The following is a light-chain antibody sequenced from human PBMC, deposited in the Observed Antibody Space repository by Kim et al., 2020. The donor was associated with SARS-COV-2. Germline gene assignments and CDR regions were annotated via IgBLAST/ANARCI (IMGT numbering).Light chain of an antibody. CDR1: NIGSKS. Sequence: SYELTQPPSVSVAPGKTARITCGGNNIGSKSVHWYQQKPGQAPVLVIYYDSDRPSGIPERFSGSNSGNTATLTISRVEAWDEADYYCQVWDSSSDHHVVFGGGTQLTVL. J-gene: IGLJ2*01. V-gene: IGLV3-21*04. CDR3: QVWDSSSDHHVV. CDR2: YDS.